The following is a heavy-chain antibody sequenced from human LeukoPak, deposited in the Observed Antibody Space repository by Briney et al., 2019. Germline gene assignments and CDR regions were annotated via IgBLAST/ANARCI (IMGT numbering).Heavy chain of an antibody. J-gene: IGHJ4*02. Sequence: SETLSLTCTVSGGSISSGGYYWSWIRQHPGKGLEWIGYIYYSGSTYYNPSLKSRVTISVDTSKNQFSLKLSSVTAADTAVYYCARYKTVTYFDYWGQGTLVTVSS. CDR2: IYYSGST. CDR1: GGSISSGGYY. CDR3: ARYKTVTYFDY. V-gene: IGHV4-31*03. D-gene: IGHD4-17*01.